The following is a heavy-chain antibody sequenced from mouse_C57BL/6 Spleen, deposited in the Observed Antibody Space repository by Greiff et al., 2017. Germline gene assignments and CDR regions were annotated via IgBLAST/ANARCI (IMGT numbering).Heavy chain of an antibody. J-gene: IGHJ4*01. CDR1: GYTFTSYW. Sequence: QVQLQQPGAELVKPGASVKLSCKASGYTFTSYWMHWVKQRPGQGLEWIGLIHPNSGSTNYNEKFKSKATLTVDKSSSTAYMQLSSLTSEDSAVYYCAYYDYNAMDYWGQGTSVTVSS. CDR3: AYYDYNAMDY. D-gene: IGHD2-1*01. CDR2: IHPNSGST. V-gene: IGHV1-64*01.